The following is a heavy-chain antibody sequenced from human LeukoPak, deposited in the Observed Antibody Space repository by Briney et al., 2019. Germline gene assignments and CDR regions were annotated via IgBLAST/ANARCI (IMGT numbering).Heavy chain of an antibody. CDR1: GGSISSGGYY. V-gene: IGHV4-31*03. J-gene: IGHJ4*02. CDR3: ARLSGATLFDY. Sequence: SETLSLTCTVSGGSISSGGYYWSWIRQHPGKGLEWIGYIYYSGSTYYNPSLKSRVTISVDTSKNQFSLKPSSVTAADTAVYYCARLSGATLFDYWGQGTLVTVSS. D-gene: IGHD5-12*01. CDR2: IYYSGST.